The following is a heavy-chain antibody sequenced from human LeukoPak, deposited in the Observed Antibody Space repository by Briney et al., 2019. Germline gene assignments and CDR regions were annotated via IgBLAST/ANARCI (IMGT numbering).Heavy chain of an antibody. CDR1: GGTFSSYA. J-gene: IGHJ5*02. CDR2: IIPIFGTA. Sequence: SVRVSCKASGGTFSSYAISWVRQAPGQGLEWMGGIIPIFGTANYAQKFQGRVTITTDESTSTAYMELSSLRSEDTAVYYCARSPAYSSSFSIDPWGQGTLVTVSS. V-gene: IGHV1-69*05. CDR3: ARSPAYSSSFSIDP. D-gene: IGHD6-6*01.